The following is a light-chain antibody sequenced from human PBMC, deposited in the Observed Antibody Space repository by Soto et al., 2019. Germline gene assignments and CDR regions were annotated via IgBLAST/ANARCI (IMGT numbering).Light chain of an antibody. CDR3: QQGYSSRWT. Sequence: QMTHSPSSLSESVGDRVTITCRASQNIRSYLNWYQQKPGKAPQLLIYATSSLQTGVPSRFSASGSGTDFSLVISDLQPEDSATYYCQQGYSSRWTSGRGTKVDSK. CDR1: QNIRSY. J-gene: IGKJ1*01. V-gene: IGKV1-39*01. CDR2: ATS.